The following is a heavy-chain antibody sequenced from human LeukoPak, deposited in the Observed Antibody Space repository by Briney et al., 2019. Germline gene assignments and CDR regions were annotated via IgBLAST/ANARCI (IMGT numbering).Heavy chain of an antibody. CDR3: ARGLGEYSGYVAFDY. J-gene: IGHJ4*02. V-gene: IGHV1-8*01. Sequence: ASVKVSCKASGYIFTSYDINWVRQATGQGLEWMGWMNPNSGNTGYARKFQGRVTMTRNTSISTAYMELSSLRSEDTAVYYCARGLGEYSGYVAFDYWGQGTLVTVSS. CDR1: GYIFTSYD. CDR2: MNPNSGNT. D-gene: IGHD5-12*01.